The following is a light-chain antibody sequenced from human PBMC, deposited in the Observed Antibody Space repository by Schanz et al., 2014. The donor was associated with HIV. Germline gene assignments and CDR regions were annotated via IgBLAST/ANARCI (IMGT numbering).Light chain of an antibody. Sequence: EIVMTQSPGTLSVSPGERATLSCRASQTVSNNLAWYQQKPGQAPRLLIYGASTRVTGIPARFSGSGSGTEFTLTISSLQSEDFAVYYCQQSNDWPRSTFGPGTKVDIK. V-gene: IGKV3-15*01. J-gene: IGKJ3*01. CDR1: QTVSNN. CDR2: GAS. CDR3: QQSNDWPRST.